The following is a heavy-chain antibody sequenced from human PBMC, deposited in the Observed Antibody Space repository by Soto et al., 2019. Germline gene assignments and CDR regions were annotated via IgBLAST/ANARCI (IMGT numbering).Heavy chain of an antibody. D-gene: IGHD3-3*01. J-gene: IGHJ6*02. CDR2: ISYDGSNK. CDR1: GFTFSSYA. V-gene: IGHV3-30-3*01. Sequence: GGSLRLSCAASGFTFSSYAMHWVRQAPGKGLEWVAVISYDGSNKYYADSVKGRFTISRDNSKNTLYLQMNSLRAEDTAVYYCARDRSLFYGMDVWGQGTTVTV. CDR3: ARDRSLFYGMDV.